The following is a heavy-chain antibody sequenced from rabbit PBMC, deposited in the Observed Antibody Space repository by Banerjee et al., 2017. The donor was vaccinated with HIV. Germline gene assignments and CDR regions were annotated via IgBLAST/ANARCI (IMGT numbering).Heavy chain of an antibody. CDR1: GFSFSSNW. Sequence: LEESGGGLVKPGGTLTLTCTVSGFSFSSNWICWVRQAPGKGLEWIACIDTNDGDTDCANWPKGRFTISKTSSTTVTLQMTSLTAADTATYFCARNYVNVFDPWGPGTLVTVS. CDR3: ARNYVNVFDP. V-gene: IGHV1S45*01. D-gene: IGHD1-1*01. J-gene: IGHJ2*01. CDR2: IDTNDGDT.